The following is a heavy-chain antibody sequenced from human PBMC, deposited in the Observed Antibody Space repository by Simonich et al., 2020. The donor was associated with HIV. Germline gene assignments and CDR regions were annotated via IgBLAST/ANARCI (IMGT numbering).Heavy chain of an antibody. Sequence: QVQLQQWGAGLLKPSETLSLTCAVYGGSFSGYYWSWIHQPPGKGLEWIGQNNHSGSHNYNPSLKIRVTISVDTSKNQFSLKLSSVTAADTAVYYCARGFYQRLYYFDYWGQGTLVTVSS. CDR3: ARGFYQRLYYFDY. CDR1: GGSFSGYY. D-gene: IGHD2-2*01. J-gene: IGHJ4*02. V-gene: IGHV4-34*01. CDR2: NNHSGSH.